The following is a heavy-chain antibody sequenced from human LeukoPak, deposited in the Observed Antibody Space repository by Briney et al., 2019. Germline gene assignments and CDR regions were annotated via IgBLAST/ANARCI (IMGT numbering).Heavy chain of an antibody. CDR3: ARGYYDSVWGSTRPGSFAQ. Sequence: AASVKVSCKASGYTFTSYYMHWVRQAPGQGLEWMGIINPSGGSTSYAQKFQGRVTMTRDMSTSTVYMELSSLRSEDTAVYYCARGYYDSVWGSTRPGSFAQWGQGILVIVSS. D-gene: IGHD3-16*01. CDR1: GYTFTSYY. CDR2: INPSGGST. V-gene: IGHV1-46*01. J-gene: IGHJ4*02.